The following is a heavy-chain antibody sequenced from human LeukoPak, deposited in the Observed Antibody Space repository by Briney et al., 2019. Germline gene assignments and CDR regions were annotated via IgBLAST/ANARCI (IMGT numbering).Heavy chain of an antibody. CDR3: ARGVPSGVRRGVTTFLY. CDR1: GYTFTSYD. Sequence: ASVKVSCKASGYTFTSYDINWVRQATGRGLEWMGWMNPNSGNTGYAQKFQGRVTITRNTSISTAYMELSSLRSEDTAVYYCARGVPSGVRRGVTTFLYWGQGTLVTVSS. CDR2: MNPNSGNT. J-gene: IGHJ4*02. V-gene: IGHV1-8*03. D-gene: IGHD4-17*01.